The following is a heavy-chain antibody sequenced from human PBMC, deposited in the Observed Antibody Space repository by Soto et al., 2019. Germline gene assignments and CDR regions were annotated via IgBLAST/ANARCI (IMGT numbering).Heavy chain of an antibody. D-gene: IGHD1-1*01. CDR1: GYTFTSYG. J-gene: IGHJ4*02. Sequence: QVQLVQSGAEVKKPGASVKVSCKASGYTFTSYGISWVRQAPGQGLEWMGWVSAYNGNTNYAQKLPGRVTMTTDTSTSTAYMKVRRMRSDDTAVYYCVSTLAERILACRFDYWGQGTLVTVSS. V-gene: IGHV1-18*01. CDR3: VSTLAERILACRFDY. CDR2: VSAYNGNT.